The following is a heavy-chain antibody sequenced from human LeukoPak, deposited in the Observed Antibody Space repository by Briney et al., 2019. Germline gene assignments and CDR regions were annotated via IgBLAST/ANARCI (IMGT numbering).Heavy chain of an antibody. D-gene: IGHD2-15*01. V-gene: IGHV4-4*07. CDR2: IYTSGST. CDR3: AGTPLYCSGGSCYSAVY. Sequence: SETLSLTCTVSGGSISSYYWSWIRQPAGKGLEWIGRIYTSGSTNYNPSLKSRVTMSVDTSKNQFSLKLSSVTAADTAVYYCAGTPLYCSGGSCYSAVYWGQGTLVTVSS. J-gene: IGHJ4*02. CDR1: GGSISSYY.